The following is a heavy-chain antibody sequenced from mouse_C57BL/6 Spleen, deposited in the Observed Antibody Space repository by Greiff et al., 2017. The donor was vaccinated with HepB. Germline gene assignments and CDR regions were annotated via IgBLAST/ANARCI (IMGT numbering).Heavy chain of an antibody. Sequence: QVQLQQSGAELARPGASVKMSCKASGYTFTSYTMHWVKQRPGQGLEWIGYINPSSGYTKYNQKFKDKATLTADKSSSTAYMQLSSLTSEDSAVYYCAREEKTYYAMDYCGQGTSVTVSS. CDR1: GYTFTSYT. V-gene: IGHV1-4*01. J-gene: IGHJ4*01. CDR3: AREEKTYYAMDY. CDR2: INPSSGYT.